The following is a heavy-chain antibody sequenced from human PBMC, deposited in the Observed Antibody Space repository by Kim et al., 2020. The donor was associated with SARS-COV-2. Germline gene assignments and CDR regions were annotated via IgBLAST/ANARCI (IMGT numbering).Heavy chain of an antibody. CDR1: GFTFSDYY. Sequence: GGSLRLSCAASGFTFSDYYMSWIRQAPGKGLEWVSYISSSGSTIYYADSVKGRFTISRDNAKNSLYLQMNSLRAEDTAVYYCARAVAGSEGRRSYYYYGMDVWGQGTTVTVSS. CDR2: ISSSGSTI. J-gene: IGHJ6*02. CDR3: ARAVAGSEGRRSYYYYGMDV. D-gene: IGHD6-19*01. V-gene: IGHV3-11*01.